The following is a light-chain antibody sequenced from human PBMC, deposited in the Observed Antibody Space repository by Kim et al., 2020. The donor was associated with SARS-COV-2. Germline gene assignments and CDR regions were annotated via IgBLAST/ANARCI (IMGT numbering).Light chain of an antibody. CDR1: SSNLGRNY. CDR3: GAWDDSLSGRV. V-gene: IGLV1-47*01. Sequence: GQGVTISCSGSSSNLGRNYVYWYQRLPGTAPKLLIYRNNHRPSGVPDRFSGSKSGTSASLAISALRSEDEADYYCGAWDDSLSGRVFGGGTQLTVL. CDR2: RNN. J-gene: IGLJ3*02.